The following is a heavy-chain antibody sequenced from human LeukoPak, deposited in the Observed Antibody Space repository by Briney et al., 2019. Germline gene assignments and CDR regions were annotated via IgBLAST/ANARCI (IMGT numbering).Heavy chain of an antibody. CDR3: ARDLHSSGLL. J-gene: IGHJ4*02. V-gene: IGHV3-21*01. CDR1: GFTLSSYS. CDR2: ISSSSSYI. Sequence: PGGSLRLSCAASGFTLSSYSMNWVRQAPGKGVEWVSSISSSSSYIYYADSVKGRFTISRDNAKNSLYLQMNSLRAEDTAVYYCARDLHSSGLLWGQGTLVTVSS. D-gene: IGHD6-19*01.